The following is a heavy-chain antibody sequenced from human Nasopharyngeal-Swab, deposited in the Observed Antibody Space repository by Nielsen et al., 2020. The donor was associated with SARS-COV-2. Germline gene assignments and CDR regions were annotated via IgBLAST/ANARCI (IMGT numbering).Heavy chain of an antibody. CDR3: ARAVPAGTGNWFDP. J-gene: IGHJ5*02. CDR1: GGTFSIYA. V-gene: IGHV1-69*13. D-gene: IGHD1-1*01. Sequence: SVKVSCKASGGTFSIYAISWVRQSPGQGLEWMGVIIPIFGTANYAQKFQGRVTITADESTSTAYMELSSLRSEDTAVYYCARAVPAGTGNWFDPWGQGTLVTVSS. CDR2: IIPIFGTA.